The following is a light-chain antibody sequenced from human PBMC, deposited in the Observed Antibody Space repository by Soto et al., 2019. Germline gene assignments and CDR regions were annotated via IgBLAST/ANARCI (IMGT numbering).Light chain of an antibody. CDR1: QSISSY. CDR3: QQSYTSPFT. CDR2: AAS. Sequence: DIQMTQSPSSLSASVGDKITITCRASQSISSYLNWYQQKPGKPPNLLIYAASNLESGVPSKFSGSGFGTDFTLTISSLQPEDFATYHCQQSYTSPFTFGPGTKVDIK. J-gene: IGKJ3*01. V-gene: IGKV1-39*01.